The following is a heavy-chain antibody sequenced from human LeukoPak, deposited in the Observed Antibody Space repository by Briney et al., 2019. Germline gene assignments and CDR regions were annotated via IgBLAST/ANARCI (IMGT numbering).Heavy chain of an antibody. D-gene: IGHD3-22*01. CDR2: INPNSGGT. V-gene: IGHV1-2*02. Sequence: ASVKVSCKASGYTFTGYYMHWVRQAPGQGLEWMGWINPNSGGTNYAQKFQGRVTMTRDTSISTAYMELSRLRSDDTAVYYCARDFSRFYYDSSGYGGYWGQGTLVAVSS. J-gene: IGHJ4*02. CDR1: GYTFTGYY. CDR3: ARDFSRFYYDSSGYGGY.